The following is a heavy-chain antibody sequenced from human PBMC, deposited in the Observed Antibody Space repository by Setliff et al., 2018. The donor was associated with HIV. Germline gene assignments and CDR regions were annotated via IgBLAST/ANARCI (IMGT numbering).Heavy chain of an antibody. V-gene: IGHV4-39*01. D-gene: IGHD4-17*01. CDR3: ARHILSGTTVTNSWFDP. CDR1: GGSITRSTYY. CDR2: IYYTGST. J-gene: IGHJ5*02. Sequence: TLSLTCAVSGGSITRSTYYWDWIRQPPGKGLEWIGNIYYTGSTSYNPSLKSRVTISVDTSKNQFSLKLYSVTAADTAVYYCARHILSGTTVTNSWFDPWGQGTLVTVSS.